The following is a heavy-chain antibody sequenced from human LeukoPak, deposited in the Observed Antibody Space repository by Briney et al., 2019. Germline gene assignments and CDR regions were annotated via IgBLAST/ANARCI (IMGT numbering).Heavy chain of an antibody. CDR3: ASHPSGDMVRRRVGIVAADY. D-gene: IGHD3-10*01. J-gene: IGHJ4*02. Sequence: NPSETLSLTCSVSGVSISSSNSYWGWIRQPPGKGLEWIGSIYYSGSTYYNPSLKSRVTISVDTSKNQFSLKLSSVTAADTAVYYCASHPSGDMVRRRVGIVAADYWGQGTLVTVSS. V-gene: IGHV4-39*07. CDR1: GVSISSSNSY. CDR2: IYYSGST.